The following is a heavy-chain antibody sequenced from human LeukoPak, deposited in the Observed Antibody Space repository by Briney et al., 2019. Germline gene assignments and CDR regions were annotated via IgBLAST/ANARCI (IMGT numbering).Heavy chain of an antibody. Sequence: GWSLRHSCAASGFTFSSYSMNWVRQAPGKGLEWVSSISSSSSYIYYADSVKGRFTISRDNARNSLHLQMNSLRAEDTAVYCCARDNFRRQNYDDSSGYYYSFDYWGQGTLVTVSS. CDR3: ARDNFRRQNYDDSSGYYYSFDY. CDR1: GFTFSSYS. J-gene: IGHJ4*02. D-gene: IGHD3-22*01. CDR2: ISSSSSYI. V-gene: IGHV3-21*01.